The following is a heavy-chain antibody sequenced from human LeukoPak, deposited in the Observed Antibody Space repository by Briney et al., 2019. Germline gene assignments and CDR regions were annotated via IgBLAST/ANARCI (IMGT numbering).Heavy chain of an antibody. V-gene: IGHV4-4*07. CDR1: GGSISSYY. CDR2: IYTSGST. D-gene: IGHD1-26*01. J-gene: IGHJ4*02. Sequence: SETLSLTCTVSGGSISSYYWSWIRQPAGKGLEWIGRIYTSGSTNYNASLKSRVSMSVDTSKNQFSLKLSSVTAADTAVFYCARENSGSYREFDYWGQGTLVTVSS. CDR3: ARENSGSYREFDY.